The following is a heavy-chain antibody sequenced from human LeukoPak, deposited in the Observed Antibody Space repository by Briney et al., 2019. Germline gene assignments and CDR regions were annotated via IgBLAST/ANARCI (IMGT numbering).Heavy chain of an antibody. V-gene: IGHV4-34*01. D-gene: IGHD3-22*01. CDR2: INHSGST. Sequence: SETLSPTCAVYGGSFSGYYWSWIRQPPGKGLEWIGEINHSGSTNYNPSLKSRVTISVDTSKNQFSLKLSSVTAADTAVYYCARVNSDYSDSSGIDYWGQGTLVTVSS. J-gene: IGHJ4*02. CDR1: GGSFSGYY. CDR3: ARVNSDYSDSSGIDY.